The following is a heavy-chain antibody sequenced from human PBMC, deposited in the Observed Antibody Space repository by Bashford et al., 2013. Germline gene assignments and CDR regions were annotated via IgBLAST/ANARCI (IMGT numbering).Heavy chain of an antibody. V-gene: IGHV3-30*04. J-gene: IGHJ5*02. D-gene: IGHD2-8*01. CDR3: ARAQGYCTDGVCYTGDWFDP. Sequence: GGSLRFSCIASGFTFNTYALHWVRQAPGKGRSGWRFSTHDSSYENYADSVKGRFTISRDNSKNTLYLQMNSLTIEDTAVYHCARAQGYCTDGVCYTGDWFDPWGQGTLVTVSS. CDR1: GFTFNTYA. CDR2: STHDSSYE.